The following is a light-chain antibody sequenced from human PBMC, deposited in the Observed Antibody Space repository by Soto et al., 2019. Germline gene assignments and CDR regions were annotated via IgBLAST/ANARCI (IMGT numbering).Light chain of an antibody. V-gene: IGKV3-20*01. CDR1: QSVSSSY. J-gene: IGKJ3*01. CDR3: QQYNNWPPA. Sequence: EIVLTQSPGTLSLSPGERATLSCRASQSVSSSYLAWYQQKPGQAPRLLIYGASSRATGIPDRFSGSGSGTDFTLTISRLEPEDFAVYYCQQYNNWPPAFGPGTRVDI. CDR2: GAS.